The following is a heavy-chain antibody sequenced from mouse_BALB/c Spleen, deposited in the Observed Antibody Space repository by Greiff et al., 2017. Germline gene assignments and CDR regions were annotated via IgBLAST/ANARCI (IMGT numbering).Heavy chain of an antibody. Sequence: DVQLVESGGGLVKLGGSLKLSCAASGFTFSSYDMSWVRQTPEKRLEWVAYISSGGGSTYYPDTVKGRFTISRDNAKNTLYLQMSSLKSEDTAMYYCARQGYGSSYYWYFDVWGAGTTVTVSS. D-gene: IGHD1-1*01. CDR2: ISSGGGST. CDR3: ARQGYGSSYYWYFDV. CDR1: GFTFSSYD. J-gene: IGHJ1*01. V-gene: IGHV5-12-1*01.